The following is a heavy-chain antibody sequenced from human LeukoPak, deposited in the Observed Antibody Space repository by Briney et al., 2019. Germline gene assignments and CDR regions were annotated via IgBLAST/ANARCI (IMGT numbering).Heavy chain of an antibody. CDR2: ISYDGSNK. Sequence: GGSLRLSCAASGFTFSSYAMHWVRQAPGKGLEWVAVISYDGSNKYYADSVKGRFTISRDNSKNTLYLQMNSLRAEDTAVYYCARDRYSYGPMDVWGKGTTVTISS. CDR1: GFTFSSYA. V-gene: IGHV3-30*04. CDR3: ARDRYSYGPMDV. J-gene: IGHJ6*03. D-gene: IGHD5-18*01.